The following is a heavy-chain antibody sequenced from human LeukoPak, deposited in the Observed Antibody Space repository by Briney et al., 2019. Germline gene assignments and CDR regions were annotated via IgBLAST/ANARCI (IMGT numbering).Heavy chain of an antibody. V-gene: IGHV1-18*01. CDR3: ARSDIVVVPAAIQEGTYFDY. CDR1: GYTFTSYG. CDR2: ISAYNGNT. D-gene: IGHD2-2*02. Sequence: GASVKVSCKASGYTFTSYGISWVRQAPGQGLEWMGWISAYNGNTNYAQKLQGRVTMTTDTSTSTAYMELRSLRSDDTAVYYCARSDIVVVPAAIQEGTYFDYWGQGTLVTVSS. J-gene: IGHJ4*02.